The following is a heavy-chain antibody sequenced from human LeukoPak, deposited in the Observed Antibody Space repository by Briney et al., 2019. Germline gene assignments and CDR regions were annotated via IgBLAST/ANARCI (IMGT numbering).Heavy chain of an antibody. CDR1: GFTVSSNY. D-gene: IGHD2-21*02. J-gene: IGHJ6*02. V-gene: IGHV3-66*01. CDR2: IYSGGST. CDR3: ARGFMGTKVTRAMDV. Sequence: GGSLRLSCAASGFTVSSNYMSWVRQAPGKGLEWVSVIYSGGSTYYAESVKGRLTISRDNAKNSLYLQMNSLRVEDTAVYYCARGFMGTKVTRAMDVWGQGTTVTVSS.